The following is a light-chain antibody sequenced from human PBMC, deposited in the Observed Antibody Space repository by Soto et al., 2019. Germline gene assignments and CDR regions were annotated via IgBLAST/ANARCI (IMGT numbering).Light chain of an antibody. CDR2: DAS. CDR3: QQYDNLPPTWT. J-gene: IGKJ1*01. V-gene: IGKV1-33*01. Sequence: DIQMTQSPSSLSASVGNRVTITCHAIQDIATYLNWYQQKPGKAPNLLIYDASNLETGVPSRFSGGESGTHFTFTISNLQPEDIATYYCQQYDNLPPTWTFGQGTKVDIK. CDR1: QDIATY.